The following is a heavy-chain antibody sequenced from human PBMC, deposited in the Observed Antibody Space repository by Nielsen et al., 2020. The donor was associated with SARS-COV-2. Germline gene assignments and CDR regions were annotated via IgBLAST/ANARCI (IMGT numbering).Heavy chain of an antibody. J-gene: IGHJ4*02. CDR2: ISGSGGST. Sequence: GGSLRLSCAASGFTFINAWMSWVRQAPGKGLEWVSAISGSGGSTYYADSVKGRFTISRDNSKNTLYLQMNSLRAEDTAVYYCAKEDRGYSYGLIDYWGQGTLVTVSS. CDR1: GFTFINAW. V-gene: IGHV3-23*01. CDR3: AKEDRGYSYGLIDY. D-gene: IGHD5-18*01.